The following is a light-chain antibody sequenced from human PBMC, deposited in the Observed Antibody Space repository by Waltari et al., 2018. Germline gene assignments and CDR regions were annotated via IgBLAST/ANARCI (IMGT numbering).Light chain of an antibody. V-gene: IGKV1-39*01. J-gene: IGKJ1*01. Sequence: DIQMTQSPSSLSASVGDRVTITCRASQSISSHLNWYQQKPGKAPKILIYAASSLXSXXXSXFSGSGSXTXXTLTISSLQPEXXXTYYCQQSYSTPRTFGQGTKVEIK. CDR1: QSISSH. CDR2: AAS. CDR3: QQSYSTPRT.